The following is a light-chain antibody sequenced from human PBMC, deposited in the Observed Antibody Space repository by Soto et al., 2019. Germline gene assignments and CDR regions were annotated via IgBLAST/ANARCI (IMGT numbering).Light chain of an antibody. CDR3: QHYNVYPWT. CDR2: DAS. V-gene: IGKV3-11*01. Sequence: EIVLTQSPDTPSLSPGEGATLSCMASHDVSVSLVWYRQRPGQSPRLLIHDASNRATGISARFSGSGSGTEFTLSISSLQPDDFATYYCQHYNVYPWTFGQGTKVDI. J-gene: IGKJ1*01. CDR1: HDVSVS.